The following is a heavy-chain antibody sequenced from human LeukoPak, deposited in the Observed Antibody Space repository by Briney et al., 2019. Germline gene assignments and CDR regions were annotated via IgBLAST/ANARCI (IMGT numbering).Heavy chain of an antibody. D-gene: IGHD6-13*01. CDR2: ISSVSSYI. V-gene: IGHV3-21*01. CDR3: ARDGSSLKYYYYYMDV. Sequence: GGSLRLSCAASGFTFSSHWMHWVRQAPGKGLVWVSSISSVSSYIYYADSVKGRFTISRDNAKNSLYLQMNSLRAEDTAVYYCARDGSSLKYYYYYMDVWGKGTTVTVSS. J-gene: IGHJ6*03. CDR1: GFTFSSHW.